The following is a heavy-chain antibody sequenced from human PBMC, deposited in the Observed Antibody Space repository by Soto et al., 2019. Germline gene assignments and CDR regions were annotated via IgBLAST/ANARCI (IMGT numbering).Heavy chain of an antibody. CDR3: ARGRWGYYYGSGRSPSWFDP. V-gene: IGHV4-34*01. CDR2: INHSGST. J-gene: IGHJ5*02. CDR1: GGSFSGYY. Sequence: QVQLQQWGAGLLKPSETLSLTCAVYGGSFSGYYWSWIRQPPGKGLEWIGEINHSGSTNYNPSLKSRVTISVDASKTQFSLKLSSVSAADTAVYYCARGRWGYYYGSGRSPSWFDPWGQGTLVTVSS. D-gene: IGHD3-10*01.